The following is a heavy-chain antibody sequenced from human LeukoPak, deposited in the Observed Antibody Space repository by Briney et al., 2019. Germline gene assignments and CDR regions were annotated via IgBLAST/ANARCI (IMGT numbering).Heavy chain of an antibody. CDR1: GFTFSSYA. CDR3: AKGTEYSSSSGWFDP. V-gene: IGHV3-23*01. Sequence: GGSLRLSCAASGFTFSSYAMSWVRQAPGKGLEWVSALSGSGGSTYYADSVKGRFTISRDNAKNSLYLQMNSLRAEDTALYYCAKGTEYSSSSGWFDPWGQGTLVTVSS. D-gene: IGHD6-6*01. J-gene: IGHJ5*02. CDR2: LSGSGGST.